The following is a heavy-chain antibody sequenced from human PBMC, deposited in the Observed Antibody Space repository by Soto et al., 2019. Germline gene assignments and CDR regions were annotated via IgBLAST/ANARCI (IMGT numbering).Heavy chain of an antibody. CDR3: ATDCSGGSCYSGIDY. D-gene: IGHD2-15*01. CDR2: IIPIFGTA. J-gene: IGHJ4*02. Sequence: QVQLVQSGAEVKKPGSSVKVSCKASGGTFSSYAISWVRQAPGQGLEWMGGIIPIFGTANYAQMFQGRVTITADESTSTAYMELSSLRSEDTAVYYCATDCSGGSCYSGIDYWGQGTLVTVSS. V-gene: IGHV1-69*01. CDR1: GGTFSSYA.